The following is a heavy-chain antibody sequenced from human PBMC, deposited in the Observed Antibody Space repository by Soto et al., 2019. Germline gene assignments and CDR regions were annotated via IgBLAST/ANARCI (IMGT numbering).Heavy chain of an antibody. Sequence: PGWSLRLSCVASGFTFSTYSMVWVRQAPGKGLEWLSYIPPTTTPMYYADSVKGRFTTSRDNAKNSLYLQMSSLRADDTAVYNCARVGTTGEAFDVWGQGTMVTVSS. J-gene: IGHJ3*01. V-gene: IGHV3-48*04. CDR3: ARVGTTGEAFDV. CDR2: IPPTTTPM. D-gene: IGHD1-7*01. CDR1: GFTFSTYS.